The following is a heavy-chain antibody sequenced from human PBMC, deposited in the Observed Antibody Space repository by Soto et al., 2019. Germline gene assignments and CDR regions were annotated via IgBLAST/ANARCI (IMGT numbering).Heavy chain of an antibody. CDR1: GYTLTSYG. D-gene: IGHD3-3*01. Sequence: ASVKVSCKASGYTLTSYGISWVRQAPGQGLEWMGWISAYNGNTNYAQKLQGRVTMTTDTSTSTAYMELRSLRSDDTAVYYCARRSTIFGVVIAAFDYWGQGTLVTVSS. CDR3: ARRSTIFGVVIAAFDY. CDR2: ISAYNGNT. V-gene: IGHV1-18*04. J-gene: IGHJ4*02.